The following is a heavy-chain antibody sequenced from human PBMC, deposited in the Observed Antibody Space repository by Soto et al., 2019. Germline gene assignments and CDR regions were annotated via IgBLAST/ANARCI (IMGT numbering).Heavy chain of an antibody. CDR1: GITFSPYW. CDR2: IDQDGTEK. J-gene: IGHJ4*02. Sequence: EVQLVESGGGLVQPGGSLRLSCAVSGITFSPYWMNWVRQTPGKGLEWVAIIDQDGTEKIYVDSVKGRFTISRDNAKNSLYLQMNSLRVEYTAVYYCVGGGGWLPDYWGQGTLVTVSS. D-gene: IGHD6-19*01. V-gene: IGHV3-7*05. CDR3: VGGGGWLPDY.